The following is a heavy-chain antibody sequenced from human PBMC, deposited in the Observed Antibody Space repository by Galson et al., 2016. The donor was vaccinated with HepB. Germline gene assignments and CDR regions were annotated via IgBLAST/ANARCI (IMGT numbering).Heavy chain of an antibody. J-gene: IGHJ4*02. CDR2: ISSSGQAI. CDR3: ARDPVRFSGYDPRYYFDS. CDR1: GFTFSDYY. V-gene: IGHV3-11*01. Sequence: SLRLSCAASGFTFSDYYMSWARQAPGKGLEWVSYISSSGQAIYYADSVKGRFTISRDNVKNSLYLQMNSLRADDTAVHYCARDPVRFSGYDPRYYFDSWGQGTLVTVSS. D-gene: IGHD5-12*01.